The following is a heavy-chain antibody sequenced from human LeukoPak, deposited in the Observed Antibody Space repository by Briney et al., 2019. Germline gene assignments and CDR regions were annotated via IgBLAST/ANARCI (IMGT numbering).Heavy chain of an antibody. V-gene: IGHV3-21*01. CDR2: ISSSSSYI. D-gene: IGHD3-10*01. Sequence: PGGSLRLSCAASGFTFSSYSMNWVRQAPGKGLEWVSSISSSSSYIYYADSVKGRFTISRDNAKNSLYLQMNSLRAEDTAVYYCATTPSARLYYGSGSYYEDYWGQGTLVTVSS. CDR1: GFTFSSYS. CDR3: ATTPSARLYYGSGSYYEDY. J-gene: IGHJ4*02.